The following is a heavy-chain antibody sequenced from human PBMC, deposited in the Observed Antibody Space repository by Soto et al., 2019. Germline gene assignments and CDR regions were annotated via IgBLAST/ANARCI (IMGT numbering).Heavy chain of an antibody. J-gene: IGHJ6*02. Sequence: EVQLLEAGGGLVQPGGSLRLSCAAAGFTFGNFVMRWVRQTPGKGLEWVSTITESGGDTYYTDSVKGRFTISRDNSKNTLYLHMTSLRAEDTALYYCTRASSDRNHMEVWGPGTTVTVSS. CDR1: GFTFGNFV. CDR2: ITESGGDT. V-gene: IGHV3-23*01. CDR3: TRASSDRNHMEV.